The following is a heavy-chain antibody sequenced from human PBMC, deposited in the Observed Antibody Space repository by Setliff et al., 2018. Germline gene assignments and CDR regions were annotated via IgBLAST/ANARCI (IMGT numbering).Heavy chain of an antibody. CDR2: IYHSGST. CDR3: ARERTTNWEGYYFDY. J-gene: IGHJ4*02. V-gene: IGHV4-30-2*03. CDR1: GGSISSGGYS. D-gene: IGHD7-27*01. Sequence: ASETLSLTCAVSGGSISSGGYSWSWIRQPPGKGLEWIGSIYHSGSTYYNPSLKSRVTISVDTSKNQFSLKLSSVTAADTAVYYCARERTTNWEGYYFDYWGQGTLVTVSS.